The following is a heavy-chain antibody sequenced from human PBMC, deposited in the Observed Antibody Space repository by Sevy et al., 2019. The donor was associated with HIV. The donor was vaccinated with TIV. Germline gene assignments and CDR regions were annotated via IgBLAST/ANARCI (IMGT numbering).Heavy chain of an antibody. CDR1: GFTFTYAW. V-gene: IGHV3-15*01. J-gene: IGHJ6*02. Sequence: GGSLRLSCAASGFTFTYAWMSWVRQAPGKGLEWVGHIKSKADGGTTDYATPVKGRFTISRDDSKNTLYLQMNSLKTDDTAVYYCTTDPIIVLLVTDGMDVWGQGTTVTVSS. D-gene: IGHD2-8*02. CDR3: TTDPIIVLLVTDGMDV. CDR2: IKSKADGGTT.